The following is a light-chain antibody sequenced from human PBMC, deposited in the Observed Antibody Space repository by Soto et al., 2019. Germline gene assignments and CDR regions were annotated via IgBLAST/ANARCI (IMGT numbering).Light chain of an antibody. J-gene: IGKJ3*01. CDR2: GAS. Sequence: EIVMTQSPATLSVSLGEGATLSCRASQSVGRDLAWYQQKPGQAPRLLIYGASTRATGIPARFTGSGSGTEFTLAINSLQSEGFAVYWCQQYNTWPPTFGPGTTVDIK. V-gene: IGKV3-15*01. CDR3: QQYNTWPPT. CDR1: QSVGRD.